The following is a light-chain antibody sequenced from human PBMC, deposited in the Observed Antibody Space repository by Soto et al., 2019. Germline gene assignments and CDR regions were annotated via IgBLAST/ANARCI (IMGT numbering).Light chain of an antibody. CDR2: EVT. CDR1: SSDVGGYNF. V-gene: IGLV2-14*01. CDR3: SSYTRRNTLA. Sequence: QSALTQPASVSGSPGQSITISCTGTSSDVGGYNFVSWYQQYPGKAPKLIIYEVTDRPSGVSNRFSGSKSGSTASLTISGLQAEDEADYYCSSYTRRNTLAFGRGTKLTVL. J-gene: IGLJ2*01.